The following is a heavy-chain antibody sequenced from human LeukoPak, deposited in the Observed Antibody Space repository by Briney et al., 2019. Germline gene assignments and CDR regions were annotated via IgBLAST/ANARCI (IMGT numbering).Heavy chain of an antibody. CDR3: AREHNTYYDFWSGYSYGMDV. CDR2: ISYDGSNK. CDR1: GFTLSSYA. J-gene: IGHJ6*02. Sequence: GRSLRLSCAVSGFTLSSYAMHWVRQAPGKGLEWVAVISYDGSNKYYADSVTGRFTISRDNSKNTLYLQMNSLRAEDTAVYYCAREHNTYYDFWSGYSYGMDVWGQGTTVTVSS. D-gene: IGHD3-3*01. V-gene: IGHV3-30-3*01.